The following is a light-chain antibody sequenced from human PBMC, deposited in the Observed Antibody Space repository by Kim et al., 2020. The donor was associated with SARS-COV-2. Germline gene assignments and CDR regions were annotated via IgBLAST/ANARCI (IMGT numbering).Light chain of an antibody. Sequence: PGKTARITCGGNNIGNKSVNWYQQKPGQAPVLVIYYDSDRPSGIPERFSGSNSGNTATLTISRVEAGDEADYYCQVWDSSSDHWVFGGGTQLTVL. CDR2: YDS. CDR1: NIGNKS. J-gene: IGLJ3*02. CDR3: QVWDSSSDHWV. V-gene: IGLV3-21*04.